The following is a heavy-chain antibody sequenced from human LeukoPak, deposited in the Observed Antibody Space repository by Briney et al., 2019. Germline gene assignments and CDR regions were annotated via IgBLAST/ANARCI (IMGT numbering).Heavy chain of an antibody. CDR2: IYYSGST. D-gene: IGHD3-10*01. J-gene: IGHJ2*01. CDR1: GGSISSYY. V-gene: IGHV4-59*01. Sequence: PSETLSLTCTVSGGSISSYYWSWIRQPPGKGLEWLGYIYYSGSTNYNPSLKSRVTISVDTSKNQFSLKLSSVTAADTAVYYCARDQKYYYGSGSGFWYFDLWGRGTLVTVSS. CDR3: ARDQKYYYGSGSGFWYFDL.